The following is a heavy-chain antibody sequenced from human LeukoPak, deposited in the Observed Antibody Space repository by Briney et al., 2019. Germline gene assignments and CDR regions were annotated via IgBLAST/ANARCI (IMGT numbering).Heavy chain of an antibody. CDR3: ARAAVDCSSTSCYTPEFQH. Sequence: GGSLRLSCAASGFTFSSYWMSWVRQAPGKGLEWVANIKQDGSEKYYVDSVKGRFTISRDNAKNSLYLQMNSLRAEDTAVYYCARAAVDCSSTSCYTPEFQHWGQGTLVTVSS. D-gene: IGHD2-2*02. J-gene: IGHJ1*01. CDR1: GFTFSSYW. V-gene: IGHV3-7*01. CDR2: IKQDGSEK.